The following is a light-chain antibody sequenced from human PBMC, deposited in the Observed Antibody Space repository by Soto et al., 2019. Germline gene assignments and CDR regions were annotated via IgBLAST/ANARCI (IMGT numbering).Light chain of an antibody. CDR2: EDT. J-gene: IGLJ1*01. CDR3: CSYVGASTYV. CDR1: SSDVGAYTH. V-gene: IGLV2-23*01. Sequence: QSVLTQPASVSGSPGQSITVSCTGTSSDVGAYTHVAWYQQYPGKAPKLLIYEDTKRPSGVSDRFSGSTSGSTASLTISGLQTEDEADYYCCSYVGASTYVFGTGTKVTVL.